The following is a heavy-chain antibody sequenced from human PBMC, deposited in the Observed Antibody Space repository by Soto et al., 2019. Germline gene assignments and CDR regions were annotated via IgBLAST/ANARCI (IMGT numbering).Heavy chain of an antibody. V-gene: IGHV3-33*01. Sequence: GGSLRLSCAASGFTFSSYGMHWVRQAPGKGLEWVAVIWYDGSNKYYADSVKGRFTISRDNSKNTLYLQMNSLRAEDTAVYYCARDLMKGSSPHYYYYYGIDLWGQGTTVTVSS. CDR2: IWYDGSNK. J-gene: IGHJ6*02. CDR3: ARDLMKGSSPHYYYYYGIDL. CDR1: GFTFSSYG. D-gene: IGHD2-15*01.